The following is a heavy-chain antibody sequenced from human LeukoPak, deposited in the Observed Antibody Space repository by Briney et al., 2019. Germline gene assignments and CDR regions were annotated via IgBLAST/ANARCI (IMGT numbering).Heavy chain of an antibody. CDR1: GYTFTGYY. J-gene: IGHJ4*02. CDR3: ARGLYSSSWYDFDY. V-gene: IGHV1-2*04. CDR2: INPNSGGT. D-gene: IGHD6-13*01. Sequence: RASVKVSCKASGYTFTGYYMHWVRQAPGQGLEWMGWINPNSGGTNYAQKFQGWVTMTRDTSISTAYMELSRLRSDDTAVYYCARGLYSSSWYDFDYWGQGTLVTVSS.